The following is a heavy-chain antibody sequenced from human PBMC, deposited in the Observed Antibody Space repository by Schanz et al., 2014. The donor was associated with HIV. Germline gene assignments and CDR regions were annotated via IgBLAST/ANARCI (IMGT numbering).Heavy chain of an antibody. D-gene: IGHD2-15*01. V-gene: IGHV1-69*06. Sequence: QVQLVQSGAEVKRPGASVTVSCTAAGSTFPDLDVNWVRQAPGQGLEWMGGIIPIFGTANYAQKFQDRVTMTTDTSTSTTYMELRRLRSDDTAVYYCARWGRGCSGGSCYWGYYGMDVWGQGTTVTVSS. CDR1: GSTFPDLD. J-gene: IGHJ6*02. CDR2: IIPIFGTA. CDR3: ARWGRGCSGGSCYWGYYGMDV.